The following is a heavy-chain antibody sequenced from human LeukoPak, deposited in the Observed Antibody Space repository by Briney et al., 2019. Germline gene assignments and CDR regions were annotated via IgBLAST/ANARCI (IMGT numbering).Heavy chain of an antibody. V-gene: IGHV1-69*06. Sequence: ASVKVSCKASGYTFISYDINWVRQAPGQGLEWMGGIIPIFGTANYAQKFQGRVTITADKSTSTAYMELSSLRSEDTAVYYCASWPLAAAGRFDYWGQGTLVTVSS. D-gene: IGHD6-13*01. CDR2: IIPIFGTA. CDR3: ASWPLAAAGRFDY. J-gene: IGHJ4*02. CDR1: GYTFISYD.